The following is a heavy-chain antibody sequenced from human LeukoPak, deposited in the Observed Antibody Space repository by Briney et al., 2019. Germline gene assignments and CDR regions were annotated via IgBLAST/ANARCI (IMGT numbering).Heavy chain of an antibody. J-gene: IGHJ5*02. CDR3: ARDRNYDILTGYEGGWFDP. Sequence: PSETLSLTCTVSGGSISSYYWSWIRQPPGKGLEWIGYIYYSGSTNYNPSLKSRVTISVDTSKNQFSPELSSVTAADTAVYYCARDRNYDILTGYEGGWFDPWGQGTLVTVSS. V-gene: IGHV4-59*01. D-gene: IGHD3-9*01. CDR1: GGSISSYY. CDR2: IYYSGST.